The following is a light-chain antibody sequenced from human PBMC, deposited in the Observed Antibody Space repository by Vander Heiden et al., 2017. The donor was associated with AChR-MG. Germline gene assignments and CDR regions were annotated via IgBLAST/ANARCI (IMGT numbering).Light chain of an antibody. V-gene: IGLV1-40*01. Sequence: QSVLTQPPSVSGAPGQRVTIPCTGSSSHIGAGYDVHWYQQLPGTAPKLLIYGNSNRPSGVPDRFSGSKSGTSASLAITGLQAEDEADYYCQSYDSSLSGPVVFGGGTKLTVL. CDR2: GNS. CDR1: SSHIGAGYD. CDR3: QSYDSSLSGPVV. J-gene: IGLJ2*01.